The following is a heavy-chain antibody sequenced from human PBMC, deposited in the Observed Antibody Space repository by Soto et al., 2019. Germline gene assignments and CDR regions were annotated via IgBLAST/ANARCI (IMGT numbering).Heavy chain of an antibody. CDR3: ARDWNDLGGGFDY. CDR2: ISSSSSYI. J-gene: IGHJ4*02. CDR1: GFTFSSYS. D-gene: IGHD1-1*01. Sequence: EVQLVESGGGLVKPGGSLRLSCAASGFTFSSYSMNWVRQAPGKGLEWVSSISSSSSYIYYADSVKGRFTFSRDNAKNSLYLQINSLRAEDTAVYYCARDWNDLGGGFDYWGQGTLVTVSS. V-gene: IGHV3-21*01.